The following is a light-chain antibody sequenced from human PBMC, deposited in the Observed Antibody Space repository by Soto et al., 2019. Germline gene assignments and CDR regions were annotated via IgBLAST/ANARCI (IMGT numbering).Light chain of an antibody. CDR2: RDN. CDR1: SSNIGSSY. V-gene: IGLV1-47*01. CDR3: AAWDDSLGGVI. J-gene: IGLJ2*01. Sequence: QSVLTQPPSASGTPGQRVTISCSGSSSNIGSSYVYWYQQLPGTAPKLLIYRDNQWPSGVPDRFSGSKSGTSASLAISGLRSEDVADYYCAAWDDSLGGVIFGGGTKLTVL.